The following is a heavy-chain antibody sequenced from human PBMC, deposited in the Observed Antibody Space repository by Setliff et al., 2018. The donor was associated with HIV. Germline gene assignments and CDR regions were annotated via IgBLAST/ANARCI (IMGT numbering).Heavy chain of an antibody. D-gene: IGHD2-8*02. Sequence: ASVKVSCKASGYTFTTSAISWVRLAPGQELQWMGWSHTYNGNVNYARKFRGRVTMTTDASTNTAFMELSNLRSDDTAIYYCAREFSWSAFYFDSWGQGTQVTVSS. CDR2: SHTYNGNV. CDR1: GYTFTTSA. V-gene: IGHV1-18*01. J-gene: IGHJ4*02. CDR3: AREFSWSAFYFDS.